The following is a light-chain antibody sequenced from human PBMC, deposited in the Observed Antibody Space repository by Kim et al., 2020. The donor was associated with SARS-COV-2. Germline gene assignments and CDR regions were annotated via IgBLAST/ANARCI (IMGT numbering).Light chain of an antibody. Sequence: DIVMTQSPRSLPVTPGEPASISCRSSQSLLHSNGYNYLDWYLQKPGQSPQVLIYLGSNRASGVPDRFSGSGSGTDFTLKISRVEAEDVGVYYCMQALQTPLTFGGGTKVDIK. J-gene: IGKJ4*01. CDR2: LGS. V-gene: IGKV2-28*01. CDR1: QSLLHSNGYNY. CDR3: MQALQTPLT.